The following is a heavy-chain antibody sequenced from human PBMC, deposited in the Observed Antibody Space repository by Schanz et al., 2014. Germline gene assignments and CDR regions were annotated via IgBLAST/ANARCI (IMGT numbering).Heavy chain of an antibody. J-gene: IGHJ6*02. Sequence: VQLVESGGGVVQPGRSLRLSCAASGFTFSSYGMHWVRQAPGKGLEWVAVVCYDGSKKYYADSVKGRFTTSRDNSNNMVYLQMNSLRAEDTAVYYCAKIWKGHPIEVRPGWSDGMDVWGQGTTVTVSS. CDR1: GFTFSSYG. CDR2: VCYDGSKK. CDR3: AKIWKGHPIEVRPGWSDGMDV. D-gene: IGHD6-6*01. V-gene: IGHV3-33*06.